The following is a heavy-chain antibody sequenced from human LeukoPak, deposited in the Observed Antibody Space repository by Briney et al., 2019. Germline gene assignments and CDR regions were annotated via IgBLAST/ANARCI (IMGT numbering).Heavy chain of an antibody. CDR3: SGLGWG. J-gene: IGHJ4*02. V-gene: IGHV3-15*01. D-gene: IGHD1-26*01. Sequence: GGSLRLSCAASGLTFSHAWMTWVRQVPGKGLEWLGHIKSNTEGGTADYAAPVKDRFTIPRDESKTTLYLQMNSLKNEDKPVYYCSGLGWGWGQGTLVTVSS. CDR1: GLTFSHAW. CDR2: IKSNTEGGTA.